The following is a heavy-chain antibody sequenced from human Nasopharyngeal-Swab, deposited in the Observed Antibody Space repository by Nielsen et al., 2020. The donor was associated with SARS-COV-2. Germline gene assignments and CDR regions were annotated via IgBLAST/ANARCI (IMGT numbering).Heavy chain of an antibody. D-gene: IGHD3-10*01. Sequence: WIRQPPGKGLEWIGYIFFSARTYYNPSLKSRVTISVDTSKNQFSLKLNSVTAADAAVYHCARLLRGYFDYWGQGTLVTVSS. J-gene: IGHJ4*02. V-gene: IGHV4-31*02. CDR2: IFFSART. CDR3: ARLLRGYFDY.